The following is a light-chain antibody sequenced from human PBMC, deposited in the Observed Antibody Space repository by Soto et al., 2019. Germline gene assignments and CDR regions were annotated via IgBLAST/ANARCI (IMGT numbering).Light chain of an antibody. V-gene: IGLV2-18*02. J-gene: IGLJ1*01. Sequence: QSVLTQPPSVSGSPGQSVTISCTGTSSDVGSYNHVSWYQQPPGTAPKLMIYEVSNRPSGVPDRFSGSKSGNTASLTISGLQAEDEADYYCSSYTSSGTYVFGTGTKVTVL. CDR1: SSDVGSYNH. CDR3: SSYTSSGTYV. CDR2: EVS.